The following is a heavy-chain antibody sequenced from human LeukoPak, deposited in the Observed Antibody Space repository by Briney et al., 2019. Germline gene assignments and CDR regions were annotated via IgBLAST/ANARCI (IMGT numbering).Heavy chain of an antibody. CDR1: GFTFNSYE. CDR2: ISSGGSSI. CDR3: ARDLGQYYDTSDNWFDP. D-gene: IGHD3-22*01. Sequence: GGSLRLSCAASGFTFNSYEMNWVRQAPGKGLEWVSYISSGGSSIYYADSVKGRFTISRDNAKNTLNLQMNSLRAEDTAVYYCARDLGQYYDTSDNWFDPWGQGTLVTVSS. V-gene: IGHV3-48*03. J-gene: IGHJ5*02.